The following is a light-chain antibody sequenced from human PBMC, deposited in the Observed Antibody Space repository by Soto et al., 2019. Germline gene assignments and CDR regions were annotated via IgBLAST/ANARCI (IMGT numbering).Light chain of an antibody. J-gene: IGKJ1*01. Sequence: EIVMTQSPATLSVSPGERATLSCRASQSVSSNLAWYQQKPGQAPRLLIYGASTSATGSPARFSGGGSGTEFTLTISSLQSEDFAVYYCQQYNNWPPGTFGQGTKVEIK. CDR2: GAS. V-gene: IGKV3-15*01. CDR1: QSVSSN. CDR3: QQYNNWPPGT.